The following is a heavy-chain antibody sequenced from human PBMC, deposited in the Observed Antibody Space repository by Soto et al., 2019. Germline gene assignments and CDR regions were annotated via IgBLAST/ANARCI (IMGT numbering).Heavy chain of an antibody. CDR2: ISAYNGNT. CDR3: ARVTDPMDGDIVLMGYAKIMSYYYGMDV. CDR1: GYTFTSYG. D-gene: IGHD2-8*01. J-gene: IGHJ6*02. V-gene: IGHV1-18*01. Sequence: ASVKVSCKASGYTFTSYGISWVRQAPGQGLEWMGWISAYNGNTNYAQKLQGRVTMTTDTSTSTAYMELRSLRSDDTAVYYCARVTDPMDGDIVLMGYAKIMSYYYGMDVWGQGTTVTVSS.